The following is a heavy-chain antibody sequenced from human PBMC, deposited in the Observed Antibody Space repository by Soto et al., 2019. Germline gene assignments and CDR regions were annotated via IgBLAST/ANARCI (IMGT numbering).Heavy chain of an antibody. Sequence: QVQLVQSGAEVKKPGSSVKVSCKASGGTFSSYAISWVRQAPGQGLEWMGGIIPIFGTANYAQKFQGRVTITADESTSTAYIELRSVRSEDTAVYYCARDYYGSGSYYGYSNWFDPWGQGTLVTVSS. J-gene: IGHJ5*02. CDR2: IIPIFGTA. CDR1: GGTFSSYA. CDR3: ARDYYGSGSYYGYSNWFDP. D-gene: IGHD3-10*01. V-gene: IGHV1-69*12.